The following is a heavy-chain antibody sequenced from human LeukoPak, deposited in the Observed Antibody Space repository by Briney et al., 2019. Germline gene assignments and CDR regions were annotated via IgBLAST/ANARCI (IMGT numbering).Heavy chain of an antibody. CDR2: ISGSGGGT. CDR1: GFTFSSYA. Sequence: GGSLRLSCAASGFTFSSYAMSWVRQAPGKGLEWVSAISGSGGGTYYADSVKGRFTISRDNSKNTLYLQMNSLRAEDTAIYYCAKAPGDYVWGSYRPSYYFDYWGQGTLVTVSS. V-gene: IGHV3-23*01. CDR3: AKAPGDYVWGSYRPSYYFDY. D-gene: IGHD3-16*02. J-gene: IGHJ4*02.